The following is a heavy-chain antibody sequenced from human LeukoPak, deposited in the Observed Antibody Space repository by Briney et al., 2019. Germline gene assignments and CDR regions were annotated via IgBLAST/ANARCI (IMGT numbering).Heavy chain of an antibody. V-gene: IGHV4-34*01. CDR1: GGSFSGYY. D-gene: IGHD3-10*01. Sequence: SETLSLTCAVYGGSFSGYYWSWIRQPPGKGLEWIGEINHSGSTNYNPSLKSRVTMSVDTSKNQFSLKLSSVTAADTAVYYCARDLPYGSGTYFDYWGQGTLVTVSS. CDR3: ARDLPYGSGTYFDY. CDR2: INHSGST. J-gene: IGHJ4*02.